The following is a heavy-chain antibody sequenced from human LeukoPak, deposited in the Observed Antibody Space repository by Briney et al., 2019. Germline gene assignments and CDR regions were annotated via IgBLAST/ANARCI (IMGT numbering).Heavy chain of an antibody. D-gene: IGHD2-2*01. CDR3: AKALYQLPLNYFDY. J-gene: IGHJ4*02. V-gene: IGHV3-23*01. CDR1: GFTFSSYA. CDR2: ISGSGGST. Sequence: PGGSLRLSCAASGFTFSSYAMSWVRQAPGKGLEWVSAISGSGGSTYYADSVKGRFTISRDNSKNTLYPQMNSLRAEDTAVYYCAKALYQLPLNYFDYWGQGTLVTVSS.